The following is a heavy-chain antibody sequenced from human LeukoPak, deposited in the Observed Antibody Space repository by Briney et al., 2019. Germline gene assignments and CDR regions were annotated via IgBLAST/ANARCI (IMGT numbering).Heavy chain of an antibody. Sequence: SEILSLTCTVSGGSISSSSYYWGWIRQPPGKGLEWIGSIYYSGSTYYNPSLKSRVTISVDTSKNQFSLKLSSVTAADTAVYYCAYSSGFLRWFDPWGQGTLVTVSS. CDR1: GGSISSSSYY. J-gene: IGHJ5*02. V-gene: IGHV4-39*01. CDR3: AYSSGFLRWFDP. D-gene: IGHD6-19*01. CDR2: IYYSGST.